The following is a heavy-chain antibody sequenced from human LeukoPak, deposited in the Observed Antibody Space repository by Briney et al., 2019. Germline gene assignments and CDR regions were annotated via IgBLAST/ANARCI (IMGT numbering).Heavy chain of an antibody. Sequence: GGSLRLSCAASGFTFSSYAMNWVRQAPGKGLEWVSTISGSGGSTYYADSGKGRFTISRDNSKNSLYLQMNSLRAEDTAVYYCASEGVRGGSYEYYFDYWGQGTLVTVSS. CDR2: ISGSGGST. J-gene: IGHJ4*02. CDR1: GFTFSSYA. V-gene: IGHV3-23*01. CDR3: ASEGVRGGSYEYYFDY. D-gene: IGHD1-26*01.